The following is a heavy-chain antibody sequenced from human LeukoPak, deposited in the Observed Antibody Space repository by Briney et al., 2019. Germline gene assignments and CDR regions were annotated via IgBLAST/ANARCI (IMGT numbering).Heavy chain of an antibody. V-gene: IGHV3-7*03. CDR3: AKEITSYYDSSGYYYSGPFDY. CDR2: IKQDGSEK. Sequence: GGSLRLSCAASGFTFSSYWMSWVRQAPGKGLEWVANIKQDGSEKYYVDSVKGRFTISRDNSKNTLYLQMNSLRAEDTAVYYCAKEITSYYDSSGYYYSGPFDYWGQGTLVTVSS. CDR1: GFTFSSYW. D-gene: IGHD3-22*01. J-gene: IGHJ4*02.